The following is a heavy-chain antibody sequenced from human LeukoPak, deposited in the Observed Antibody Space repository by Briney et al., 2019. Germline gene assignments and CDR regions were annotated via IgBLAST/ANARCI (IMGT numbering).Heavy chain of an antibody. CDR2: IYYSGST. CDR1: GGSISSYY. Sequence: DPSETLSLTCTVSGGSISSYYWSWIRQPPGKGLEWIGYIYYSGSTNYNPSLKSRVTMSVDTSKNQFSLKLSSVTAADTAVYYCARGSDIVATISAFDIWGQGTMVTVSS. CDR3: ARGSDIVATISAFDI. D-gene: IGHD5-12*01. J-gene: IGHJ3*02. V-gene: IGHV4-59*01.